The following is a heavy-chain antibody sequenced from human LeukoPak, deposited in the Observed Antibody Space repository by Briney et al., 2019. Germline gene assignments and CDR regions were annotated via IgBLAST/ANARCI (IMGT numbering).Heavy chain of an antibody. CDR3: VREGMIVAVTPLDS. Sequence: SETLSLTCIVSGDSISSSSYYWGWIRQPPGKGLEWIGGIYYSGSTYYNPFLKSRVTISVDTSKNQFSLKLSSVTAADTAVYYCVREGMIVAVTPLDSWGQGTLVTVSS. CDR1: GDSISSSSYY. D-gene: IGHD3-22*01. J-gene: IGHJ4*02. CDR2: IYYSGST. V-gene: IGHV4-39*07.